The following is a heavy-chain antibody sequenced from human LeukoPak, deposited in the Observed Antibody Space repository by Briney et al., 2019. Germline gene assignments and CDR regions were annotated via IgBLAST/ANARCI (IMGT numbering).Heavy chain of an antibody. CDR2: MWYDVTNR. J-gene: IGHJ4*02. CDR3: TRSDLTYGPFDY. V-gene: IGHV3-33*01. CDR1: GFTLSTYG. D-gene: IGHD3-10*01. Sequence: PGGSLRLSCVASGFTLSTYGMHWVRQAPGRGLEWVAAMWYDVTNRDYADFVEGRFTISRDISKHTLYLQMNSLRPEDTAVYYCTRSDLTYGPFDYWGQGALVTVSS.